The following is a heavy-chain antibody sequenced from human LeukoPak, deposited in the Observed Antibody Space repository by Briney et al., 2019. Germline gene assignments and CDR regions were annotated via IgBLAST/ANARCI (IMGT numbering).Heavy chain of an antibody. CDR2: IYYSGST. CDR3: ARDSYGYNYMDV. D-gene: IGHD5-18*01. Sequence: PSETLSLTCTVSGGSISSYYWSWIRQPPGKGLEWIGYIYYSGSTNYNPSLKSRVTISVDTSKNQFSLKLSYVTAADTAVYYCARDSYGYNYMDVWGKGTTVTVSS. J-gene: IGHJ6*03. CDR1: GGSISSYY. V-gene: IGHV4-59*01.